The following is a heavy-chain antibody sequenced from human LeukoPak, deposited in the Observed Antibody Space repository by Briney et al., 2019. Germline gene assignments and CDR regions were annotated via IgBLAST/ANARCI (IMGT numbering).Heavy chain of an antibody. CDR3: ARVGDGLNDAFDI. D-gene: IGHD5-24*01. CDR2: INPNTGGT. Sequence: ASVKVSCKASGYTFTGYYMYGVQQPPGEGLEALGRINPNTGGTKYTQKFQGSVTMTRDTSISTAYMDQSRLRSDDTAVYYWARVGDGLNDAFDIWGQGTMVTVSS. J-gene: IGHJ3*02. V-gene: IGHV1-2*06. CDR1: GYTFTGYY.